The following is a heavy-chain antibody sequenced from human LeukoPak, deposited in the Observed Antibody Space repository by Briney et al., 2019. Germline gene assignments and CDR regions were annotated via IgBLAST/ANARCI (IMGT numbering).Heavy chain of an antibody. CDR3: AKVIGYSYRTSYYFDY. Sequence: GGSLRLSCAASGFTFSSYAMSWVRQAPGKGLEWVSATSGSGGSTYYADSVKGRFTISRDNSKNTLYLQMNSLRAEDTAVYYCAKVIGYSYRTSYYFDYWGQGTLVTVSS. CDR1: GFTFSSYA. CDR2: TSGSGGST. D-gene: IGHD5-18*01. J-gene: IGHJ4*02. V-gene: IGHV3-23*01.